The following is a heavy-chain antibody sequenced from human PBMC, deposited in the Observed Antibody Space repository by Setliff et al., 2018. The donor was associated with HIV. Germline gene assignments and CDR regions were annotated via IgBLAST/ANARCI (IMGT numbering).Heavy chain of an antibody. CDR3: ARVYSRSWFFFDH. CDR1: GGSISNYY. Sequence: PSETLSLTCTVSGGSISNYYWSWIRQPAEKGLEWIGRIYSSGSTNYNPSLESRVTLSIDTSNNQFSLKLTSVTAADTAVYYCARVYSRSWFFFDHWGQGILVTVSS. D-gene: IGHD6-13*01. CDR2: IYSSGST. V-gene: IGHV4-4*07. J-gene: IGHJ4*02.